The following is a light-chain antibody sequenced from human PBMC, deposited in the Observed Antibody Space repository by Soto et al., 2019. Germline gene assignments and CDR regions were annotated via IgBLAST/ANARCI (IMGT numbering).Light chain of an antibody. V-gene: IGLV2-14*01. Sequence: QSALTQPASVSGSPGQSITISCTGTSSDVGGYNYVSWYQHHPGKAPKLMIYEVSNRPSGVSNRFSGSKSGNTASLTISGLHAEDEADYYCSSYTSRITVVFGGGTKLTVL. CDR1: SSDVGGYNY. CDR2: EVS. CDR3: SSYTSRITVV. J-gene: IGLJ2*01.